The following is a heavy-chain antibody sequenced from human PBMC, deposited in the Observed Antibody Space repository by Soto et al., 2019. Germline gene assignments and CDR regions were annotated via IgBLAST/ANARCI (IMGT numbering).Heavy chain of an antibody. CDR1: GDSTSYYY. CDR3: AIGYMDWFDP. Sequence: SETLSLSCSVSGDSTSYYYWSWIRVAPGKGLEWIGSVYHSGSTNYNPSLKSRVTILRDSSKAQFSLKLNSATAADTAVYYCAIGYMDWFDPWGQGTLVTVSS. CDR2: VYHSGST. D-gene: IGHD2-2*02. V-gene: IGHV4-59*08. J-gene: IGHJ5*02.